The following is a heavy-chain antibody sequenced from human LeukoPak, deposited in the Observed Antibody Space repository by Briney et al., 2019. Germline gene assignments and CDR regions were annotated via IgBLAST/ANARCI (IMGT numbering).Heavy chain of an antibody. D-gene: IGHD6-13*01. Sequence: GGSLRLSCAASGFTFSSYGMHWVRQAPGKGLEWVAFIRYDGSNKYYADSVKGRFTISRDNSKNTLYLQMNSLRAEDTAVYYCAKDRGLYSSSLYFDYWGPGTLVTVSS. J-gene: IGHJ4*02. CDR1: GFTFSSYG. V-gene: IGHV3-30*02. CDR2: IRYDGSNK. CDR3: AKDRGLYSSSLYFDY.